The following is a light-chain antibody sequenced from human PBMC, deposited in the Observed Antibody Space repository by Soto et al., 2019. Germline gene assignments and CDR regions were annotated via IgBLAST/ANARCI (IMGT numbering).Light chain of an antibody. CDR3: QQTSTTPQT. J-gene: IGKJ4*01. CDR2: AAS. Sequence: DIQMTQSPSSLSASVGDRVTITCRASQTINIFLHWYQQKPGQAPTLLIYAASSLQSGVPSSFSGSGSGTVFTLTITSLQPEDFATYYCQQTSTTPQTFGGGTKVEIK. V-gene: IGKV1-39*01. CDR1: QTINIF.